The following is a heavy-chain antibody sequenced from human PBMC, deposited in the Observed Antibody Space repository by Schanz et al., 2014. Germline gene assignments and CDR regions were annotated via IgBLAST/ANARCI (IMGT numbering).Heavy chain of an antibody. Sequence: EVQLLESGGGLVQPGGSLRLSCAASGLIFSNYVMSWVRQAPGKGLEWVSFIYIGGNTYYADSVKSRFTISRDNSRNTLYLQMNSLRAEDTAVYYCAKAADWPVTRFDPWGQGTLVTVSS. J-gene: IGHJ5*02. CDR1: GLIFSNYV. V-gene: IGHV3-23*01. D-gene: IGHD3-9*01. CDR2: FIYIGGNT. CDR3: AKAADWPVTRFDP.